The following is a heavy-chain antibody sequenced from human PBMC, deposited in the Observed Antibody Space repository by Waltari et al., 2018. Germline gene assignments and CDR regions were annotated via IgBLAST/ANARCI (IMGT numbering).Heavy chain of an antibody. D-gene: IGHD3-22*01. CDR1: GGSIRSSSYY. CDR3: ARTHSMIVVVDPSYWYFDL. CDR2: IYYSGST. J-gene: IGHJ2*01. V-gene: IGHV4-39*07. Sequence: QLQLQESGPGLVKPSETLSLTCTVSGGSIRSSSYYWGWIRQPPGKGLEWVGSIYYSGSTYYNPSLKSRVTISVDTSKNQFSLKLSSVTAADTAVYYCARTHSMIVVVDPSYWYFDLWGRGTLVTVSS.